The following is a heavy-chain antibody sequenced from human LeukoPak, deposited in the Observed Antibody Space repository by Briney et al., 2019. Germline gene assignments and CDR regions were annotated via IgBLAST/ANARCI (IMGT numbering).Heavy chain of an antibody. CDR1: GYTFTSYG. V-gene: IGHV1-18*01. CDR2: ISAYNGNT. CDR3: ARDRWDIVAVPAAGAAFDI. Sequence: GASVKVSCKASGYTFTSYGISWVRQAPGQGLEWMGWISAYNGNTNYAQKLQGRVAMTTDTSTSTAYMELRSLRSDDTAVYYCARDRWDIVAVPAAGAAFDIWGQGTMVTVSS. J-gene: IGHJ3*02. D-gene: IGHD2-2*01.